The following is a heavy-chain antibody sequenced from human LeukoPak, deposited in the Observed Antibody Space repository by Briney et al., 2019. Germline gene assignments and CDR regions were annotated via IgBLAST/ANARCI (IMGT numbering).Heavy chain of an antibody. D-gene: IGHD2-15*01. Sequence: SGGSLRLSCAASGFAFSSYDMHWVRQATGKGLEWVSGIGIAADTYYAGSVKGRFTISRDNVKNSLYLQMNSLGAGDTAVYYCVRAVYCSGGSCTLLPPLWGRGALVTVSS. CDR1: GFAFSSYD. V-gene: IGHV3-13*04. CDR3: VRAVYCSGGSCTLLPPL. CDR2: IGIAADT. J-gene: IGHJ4*02.